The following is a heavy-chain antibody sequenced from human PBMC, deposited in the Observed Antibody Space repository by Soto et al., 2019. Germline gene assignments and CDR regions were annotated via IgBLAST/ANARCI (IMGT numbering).Heavy chain of an antibody. D-gene: IGHD3-10*01. CDR2: ISWNSVTI. CDR1: GFTFDDYA. V-gene: IGHV3-9*01. Sequence: EVQLVESGGNLVQPGGSLRLSCAGSGFTFDDYAMHWVRQTPGKGLEWVADISWNSVTIDYADSVKGRFTISRDNAKNSLFLQMNSLRAEDTGLYYCAKDRGDGVTLVRGVLDSWGQGTLVTVSS. J-gene: IGHJ4*02. CDR3: AKDRGDGVTLVRGVLDS.